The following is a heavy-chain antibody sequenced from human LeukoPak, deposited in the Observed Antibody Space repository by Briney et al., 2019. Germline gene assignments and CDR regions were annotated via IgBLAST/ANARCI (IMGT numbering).Heavy chain of an antibody. CDR3: ARESPYDYVWGSYRPYNWFDP. V-gene: IGHV1-69*05. CDR2: IIPIFGTA. J-gene: IGHJ5*02. D-gene: IGHD3-16*02. Sequence: GSSVKVSYKASGGTFRSYAISWVRQAPGQGLEWMGGIIPIFGTANYAQKFQGRVTITTDESTSTAYMELSSLRSEDTAVYYCARESPYDYVWGSYRPYNWFDPWGQGTLVTVSS. CDR1: GGTFRSYA.